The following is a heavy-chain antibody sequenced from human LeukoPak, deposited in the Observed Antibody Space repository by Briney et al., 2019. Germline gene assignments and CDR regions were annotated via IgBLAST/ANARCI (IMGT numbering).Heavy chain of an antibody. V-gene: IGHV3-30-3*01. J-gene: IGHJ4*02. CDR1: GYTFSTYT. Sequence: GGSLRLSCKASGYTFSTYTMHWVRQAPGKGLEWVALISYEGSKKNYADSVEGRFTISRDNSQNTLYLEMNSLRSEDTAVYYCATAPYVSVWYFAFDYWGQGTLVTVSS. D-gene: IGHD6-19*01. CDR3: ATAPYVSVWYFAFDY. CDR2: ISYEGSKK.